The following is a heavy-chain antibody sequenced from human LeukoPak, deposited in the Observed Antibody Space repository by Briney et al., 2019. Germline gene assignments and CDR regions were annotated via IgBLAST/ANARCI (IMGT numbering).Heavy chain of an antibody. J-gene: IGHJ4*02. CDR3: ARAVGRIQLWATLY. Sequence: GASVKVSCKASGYTFTGYYMRWVRQAPGQGLEWMGWINPNSGGTNYAQKFQGRVTMTRDTSISTAYMELSRLRSDDTAVYYCARAVGRIQLWATLYWGQGTLVTVSS. CDR2: INPNSGGT. V-gene: IGHV1-2*02. CDR1: GYTFTGYY. D-gene: IGHD5-18*01.